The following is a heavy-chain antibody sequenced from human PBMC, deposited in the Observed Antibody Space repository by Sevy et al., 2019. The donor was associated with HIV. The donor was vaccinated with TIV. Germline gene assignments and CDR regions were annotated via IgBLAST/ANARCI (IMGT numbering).Heavy chain of an antibody. V-gene: IGHV1-8*01. J-gene: IGHJ6*02. Sequence: ASVKVSCKASGYTFTSYDINWVRQATGQGLEWMGWMNSNSGNTGYAQKFQGRVTMTRNTSISTAYMELSSLRSEDTAVYYCAGYYYDSSGYYDYNGMDVWGQGTTVTVSS. CDR1: GYTFTSYD. D-gene: IGHD3-22*01. CDR3: AGYYYDSSGYYDYNGMDV. CDR2: MNSNSGNT.